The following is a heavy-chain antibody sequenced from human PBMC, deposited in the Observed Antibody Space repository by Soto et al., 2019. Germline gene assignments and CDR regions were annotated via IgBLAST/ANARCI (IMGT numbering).Heavy chain of an antibody. Sequence: SETLSLTCTVSGGSISSYYWSWIRQPPGKGLEWIGYIYYSGSTNYNPSLKSRVTISVDTSKNQFSLKLSSVTAADTAVYYCARQIYSGYDGGRYFDYWGQGTLVTVLL. J-gene: IGHJ4*02. D-gene: IGHD5-12*01. CDR3: ARQIYSGYDGGRYFDY. CDR2: IYYSGST. V-gene: IGHV4-59*08. CDR1: GGSISSYY.